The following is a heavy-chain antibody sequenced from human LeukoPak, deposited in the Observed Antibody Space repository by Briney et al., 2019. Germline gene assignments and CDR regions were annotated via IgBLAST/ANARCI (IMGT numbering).Heavy chain of an antibody. V-gene: IGHV3-66*01. CDR2: IYSGGST. D-gene: IGHD3-10*01. CDR3: AGSRVWFGESPFDY. CDR1: GFTVSSNY. Sequence: GGSLRLSCAASGFTVSSNYMSWVRQAPGKGLEWVSVIYSGGSTYYADSVKGRFTISRDNSKNTLYLQMNSLRAEDTAVYYCAGSRVWFGESPFDYWGQGTLVTVSS. J-gene: IGHJ4*02.